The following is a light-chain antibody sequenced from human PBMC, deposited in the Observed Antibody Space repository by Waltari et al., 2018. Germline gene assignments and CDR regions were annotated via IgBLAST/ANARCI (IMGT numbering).Light chain of an antibody. CDR3: ASYTTSDSYV. CDR2: DVI. V-gene: IGLV2-14*03. J-gene: IGLJ1*01. Sequence: QSALTQPASVSGSPGQSITISCAGSSSDVGAYNYVSWYQQHPGKAPRLIIYDVINRPSGVSTRFSGSRSGNTASLTISGLQAEDEADYYCASYTTSDSYVFGTGTEVTVL. CDR1: SSDVGAYNY.